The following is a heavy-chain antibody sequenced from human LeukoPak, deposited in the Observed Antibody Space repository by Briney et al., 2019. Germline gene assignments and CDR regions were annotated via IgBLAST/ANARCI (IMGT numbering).Heavy chain of an antibody. CDR3: ARHPNLWFGDVVGYFDY. Sequence: GRSLRLSCAAYGFTFDDYAMHWVRQAPGKGLEWVSGINWNSDSIGYADSVKGRFTISRDNAKNSLYLQMNSLRAEDTAVYYCARHPNLWFGDVVGYFDYWGQGNLVTVSS. D-gene: IGHD3-10*01. CDR2: INWNSDSI. V-gene: IGHV3-9*01. CDR1: GFTFDDYA. J-gene: IGHJ4*02.